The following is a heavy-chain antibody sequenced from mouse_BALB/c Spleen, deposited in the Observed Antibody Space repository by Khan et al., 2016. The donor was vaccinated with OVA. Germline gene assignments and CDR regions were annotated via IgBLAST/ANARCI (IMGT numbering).Heavy chain of an antibody. CDR3: ARSYDGAWFAY. V-gene: IGHV1-81*01. D-gene: IGHD1-1*01. Sequence: QVRLQQSGPELVKPGASVKMSCKASGYTFTDYVISWVKQRTGQGLEWIGEIYPGSGRTYSNERFKGKATLTADNSSNTAYMQLSSLTSEASAVYFCARSYDGAWFAYWGQGTPVTVSA. J-gene: IGHJ3*01. CDR1: GYTFTDYV. CDR2: IYPGSGRT.